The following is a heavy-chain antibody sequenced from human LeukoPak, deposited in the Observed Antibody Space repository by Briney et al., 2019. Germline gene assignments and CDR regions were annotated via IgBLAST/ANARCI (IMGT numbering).Heavy chain of an antibody. J-gene: IGHJ3*02. CDR1: GYSFTNYD. CDR3: ARDEYYDSSGYHFDI. Sequence: ASVKVSCKASGYSFTNYDINWVRQAPGQGLEWMGWMNPKSGDTGYSQKFQGRVFITRDTSINTAYMELSSLGSDDTAVYYCARDEYYDSSGYHFDIWGQGTMVTVSS. D-gene: IGHD3-22*01. V-gene: IGHV1-8*03. CDR2: MNPKSGDT.